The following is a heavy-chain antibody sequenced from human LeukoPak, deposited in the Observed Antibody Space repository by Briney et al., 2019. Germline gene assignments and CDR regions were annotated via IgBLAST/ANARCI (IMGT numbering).Heavy chain of an antibody. J-gene: IGHJ4*02. CDR2: IHDSGTS. CDR1: GDSISYWY. D-gene: IGHD1-26*01. V-gene: IGHV4-59*08. CDR3: ARHAPSPYSGSYAY. Sequence: SETLSLTCTVPGDSISYWYWSWIRQSPGKGLEWIGYIHDSGTSTYNPSLQSRVTISGDTSKNQFSVKLNSVTAADTAVYYCARHAPSPYSGSYAYWGQGILVTVSS.